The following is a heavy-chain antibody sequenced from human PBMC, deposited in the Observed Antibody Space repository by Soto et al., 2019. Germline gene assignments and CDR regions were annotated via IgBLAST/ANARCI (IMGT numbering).Heavy chain of an antibody. CDR3: ARGSYYSGWV. Sequence: LSQTLSLTCAISGDSVSSTSAAWSWIRQSPSRGLEWLGRTYYRSKWYSDYAVSVKRRITINPDTSKNQFSLQLNSVTPEDTAVYYCARGSYYSGWVWGQGTLVTVSS. D-gene: IGHD6-19*01. CDR1: GDSVSSTSAA. V-gene: IGHV6-1*01. CDR2: TYYRSKWYS. J-gene: IGHJ4*02.